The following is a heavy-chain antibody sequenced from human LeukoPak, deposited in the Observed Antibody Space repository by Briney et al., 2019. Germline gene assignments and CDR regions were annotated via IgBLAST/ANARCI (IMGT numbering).Heavy chain of an antibody. D-gene: IGHD6-19*01. J-gene: IGHJ4*02. Sequence: ASVKVSCKASGYRFSNYGITWVRQAPGQGLECIGWISAYNGDTNYAQNFQGRLTITTDTSTNTAYMELRSLRSDDTAVYYYARVGSPDSENSGWKLFFDYWGQGTLVTVSS. CDR2: ISAYNGDT. CDR3: ARVGSPDSENSGWKLFFDY. CDR1: GYRFSNYG. V-gene: IGHV1-18*01.